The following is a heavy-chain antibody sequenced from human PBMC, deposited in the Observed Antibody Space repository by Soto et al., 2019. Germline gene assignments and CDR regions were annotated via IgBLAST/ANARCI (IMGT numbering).Heavy chain of an antibody. V-gene: IGHV3-30*18. CDR3: AKENLRYSESFKPFYFDY. CDR1: GFTVSSYG. Sequence: GGSLRLSCAASGFTVSSYGMHWVRQAPGKGLEWVAVISYEGSNKYYADSVKGRFTISRDNSKNTLYLQMNSLRAEDTAVYYCAKENLRYSESFKPFYFDYWGQGTLVTVSS. J-gene: IGHJ4*02. CDR2: ISYEGSNK. D-gene: IGHD1-26*01.